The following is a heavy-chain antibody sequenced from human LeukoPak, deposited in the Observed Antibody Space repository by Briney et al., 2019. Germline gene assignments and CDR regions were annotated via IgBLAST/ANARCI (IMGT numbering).Heavy chain of an antibody. Sequence: GRSLRLSCAASVFTFDDHAMHWVRQPPGKGLEWVSGISWDRTNIGYADSVKGRFTISRDNAKNSLYLQMKSLRVEDMAIYYCAKDTSGYYGSGSSTLDSWGQGTLVTVSS. CDR3: AKDTSGYYGSGSSTLDS. V-gene: IGHV3-9*03. CDR2: ISWDRTNI. D-gene: IGHD3-10*01. J-gene: IGHJ4*02. CDR1: VFTFDDHA.